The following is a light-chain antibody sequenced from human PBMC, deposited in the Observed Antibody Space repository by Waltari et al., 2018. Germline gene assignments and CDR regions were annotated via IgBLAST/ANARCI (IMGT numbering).Light chain of an antibody. CDR3: TSFRSGASWV. CDR2: DVN. V-gene: IGLV2-14*03. J-gene: IGLJ3*02. CDR1: NTDVGPYNY. Sequence: QSALPQPASVSGSPGQSIILSCAGTNTDVGPYNYVSWFQHHPGNAPKLIIHDVNKRPSGVSSRFSASKSDNTASLTISGLQAEDEANYYCTSFRSGASWVFGGGDHTDRP.